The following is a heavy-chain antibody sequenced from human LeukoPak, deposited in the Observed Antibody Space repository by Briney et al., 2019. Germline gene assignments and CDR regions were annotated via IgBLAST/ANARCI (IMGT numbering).Heavy chain of an antibody. J-gene: IGHJ4*02. CDR1: GFTFSSYW. CDR2: IKQDGSEK. V-gene: IGHV3-7*01. Sequence: GGSLRLSCAASGFTFSSYWMSWVRQAPGKGLEWVANIKQDGSEKYYVDSVKGRFTISRDNAKNSLYLQMNSLRAEDTAVYYCARDGSGSTYYYDSSYDLYFDYWGQGTLVTVSS. CDR3: ARDGSGSTYYYDSSYDLYFDY. D-gene: IGHD3-22*01.